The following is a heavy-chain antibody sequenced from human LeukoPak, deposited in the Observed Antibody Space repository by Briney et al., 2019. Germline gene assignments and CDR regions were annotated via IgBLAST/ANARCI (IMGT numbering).Heavy chain of an antibody. CDR2: IYYSGST. V-gene: IGHV4-59*01. Sequence: SETLSLTCTVSGGSISSYYWSWIRQPPGKGLEWIGYIYYSGSTNYNPSLKSRVTISVDTPKNQFSLKLTSVTAADTAVYYCATEYSSSRYLSWYLDLWGRGTLVTVSS. CDR1: GGSISSYY. J-gene: IGHJ2*01. D-gene: IGHD6-13*01. CDR3: ATEYSSSRYLSWYLDL.